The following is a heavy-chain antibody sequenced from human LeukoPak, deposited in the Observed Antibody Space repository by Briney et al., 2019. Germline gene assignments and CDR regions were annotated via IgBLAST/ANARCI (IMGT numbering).Heavy chain of an antibody. CDR2: TAGADDVI. J-gene: IGHJ4*02. Sequence: GGSLRLSCAVSGLTFSDSRMVWVRQAPEKRLEWVAVTAGADDVIQYADSVKGRFTISTDNSKNTVYLQMNSLRAEDTAVYYCARDLSWSYFDYWGQGTLVTVSS. D-gene: IGHD6-13*01. V-gene: IGHV3-30*03. CDR3: ARDLSWSYFDY. CDR1: GLTFSDSR.